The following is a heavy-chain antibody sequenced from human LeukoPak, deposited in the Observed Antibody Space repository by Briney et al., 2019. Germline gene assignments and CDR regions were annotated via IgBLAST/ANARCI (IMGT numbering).Heavy chain of an antibody. CDR2: INHSGST. V-gene: IGHV4-34*01. Sequence: SETLSLTCGVDGGSFSGYYWNWIGQPPGKGLEWIGEINHSGSTNYNPSLKRRVTISVDTSQNQFSVRLSSVTAADTAVYYCARGRYLTTGGGAAAGFLDYWGQGTLVTVSS. J-gene: IGHJ4*02. D-gene: IGHD6-13*01. CDR1: GGSFSGYY. CDR3: ARGRYLTTGGGAAAGFLDY.